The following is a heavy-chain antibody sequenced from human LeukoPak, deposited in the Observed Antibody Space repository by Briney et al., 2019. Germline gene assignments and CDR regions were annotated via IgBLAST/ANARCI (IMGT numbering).Heavy chain of an antibody. CDR1: GYTLTELS. Sequence: ASVKVSCKVSGYTLTELSMHWVRQAPGKGLEWMGGFDPEDGETIYAQKFQGRVTMTEDTSTDTAYMELSSLRSEDTAVYYCARGTGGGYDSDYYYYGMDVWGQGTTVTVSS. CDR3: ARGTGGGYDSDYYYYGMDV. D-gene: IGHD5-12*01. J-gene: IGHJ6*02. CDR2: FDPEDGET. V-gene: IGHV1-24*01.